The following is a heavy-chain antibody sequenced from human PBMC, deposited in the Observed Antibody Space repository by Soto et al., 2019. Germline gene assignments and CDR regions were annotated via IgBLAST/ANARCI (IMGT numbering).Heavy chain of an antibody. Sequence: QVQLVQSGAEVKKPGSSVKVSCKASGGTFSSYAISWVRQAPGQGLEWMGGIIPIFGTANYAQKFQGRVTITADXXTXTXXMELSSLRSEDTAVYYCARVGRDNWNYNYYYGMDVWGQGTTVTVSS. CDR2: IIPIFGTA. D-gene: IGHD1-20*01. CDR1: GGTFSSYA. J-gene: IGHJ6*02. CDR3: ARVGRDNWNYNYYYGMDV. V-gene: IGHV1-69*12.